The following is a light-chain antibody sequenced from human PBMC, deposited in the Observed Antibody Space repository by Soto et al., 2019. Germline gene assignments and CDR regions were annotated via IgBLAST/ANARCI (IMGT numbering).Light chain of an antibody. Sequence: EIVLTQSPGTLSWSPGERATLSCRSSHSVSSNYLAWYQQKPGQAPRILIYDVSSRATGIPDRFSASGSGTDFTLTISRLEPVEFAVYYCQQYGISPTFGQGTNVEIK. V-gene: IGKV3-20*01. J-gene: IGKJ1*01. CDR1: HSVSSNY. CDR3: QQYGISPT. CDR2: DVS.